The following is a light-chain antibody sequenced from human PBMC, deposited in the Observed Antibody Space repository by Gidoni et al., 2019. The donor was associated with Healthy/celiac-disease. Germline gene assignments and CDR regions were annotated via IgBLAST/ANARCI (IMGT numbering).Light chain of an antibody. CDR2: AAS. V-gene: IGKV1-39*01. CDR1: QSISSY. CDR3: QQPYSNSLT. Sequence: NQMTQSPSSLSASVGDRVTITCRASQSISSYLNGYQHKPGKAPTLLLYAASSLQRGVPSRFSGSGSGTDFTLTISSLQPEAFSTYYCQQPYSNSLTFGGGTKVEI. J-gene: IGKJ4*01.